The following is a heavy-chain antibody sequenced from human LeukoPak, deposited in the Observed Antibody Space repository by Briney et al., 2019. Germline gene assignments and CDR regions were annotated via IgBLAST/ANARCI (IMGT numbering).Heavy chain of an antibody. D-gene: IGHD5-24*01. CDR1: GGSISSSSYY. CDR3: ARRKMDYFDY. V-gene: IGHV4-39*01. Sequence: SETLSLTCTVSGGSISSSSYYWGWIRQPPGKGLEWIGSIYYSGSTYYNPSLKSRVTISVDTSKNQFSLRLSSVTAADTAVYCCARRKMDYFDYWGQGTLVTVSS. J-gene: IGHJ4*02. CDR2: IYYSGST.